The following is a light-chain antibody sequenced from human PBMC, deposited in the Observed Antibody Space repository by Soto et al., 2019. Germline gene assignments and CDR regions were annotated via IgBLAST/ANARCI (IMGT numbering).Light chain of an antibody. CDR3: QQYNSYPLT. V-gene: IGKV1-5*03. CDR2: KAS. J-gene: IGKJ4*01. Sequence: DIQMTQSPSTLSASVGDRVTITCRASQSISNWLAWYQQKPGKGPNLLIYKASSLESGVPSRFSGSGSGTEFTFTISSLQPDDFATYYCQQYNSYPLTFGGGTKVEIK. CDR1: QSISNW.